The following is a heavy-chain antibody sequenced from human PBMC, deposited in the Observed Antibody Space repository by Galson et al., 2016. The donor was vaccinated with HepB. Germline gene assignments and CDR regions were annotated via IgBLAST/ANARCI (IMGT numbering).Heavy chain of an antibody. CDR1: GYSFTSYG. J-gene: IGHJ4*02. CDR3: ARGSSWRYFDY. D-gene: IGHD6-13*01. Sequence: SVKVSCKASGYSFTSYGIAWVRQAPGQGLEWMGWISDYNGDRNYAQKFQGRVTLTTDTPTTTVYMELTSLRSDDTAVYFCARGSSWRYFDYWGQGTQVTVSS. CDR2: ISDYNGDR. V-gene: IGHV1-18*01.